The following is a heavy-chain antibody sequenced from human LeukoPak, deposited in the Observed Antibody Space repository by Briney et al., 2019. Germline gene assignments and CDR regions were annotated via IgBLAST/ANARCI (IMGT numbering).Heavy chain of an antibody. CDR2: INPPSGGT. Sequence: ASVKVSCKASGYTFNGYYMHWVRQAPGQGLEWMGWINPPSGGTNSAQKFQGRVTMTRDTSITTAYLELSRLTSDDTAVYYCARGDFYSGSFLDYWGQGTLVTVSS. CDR1: GYTFNGYY. J-gene: IGHJ4*02. CDR3: ARGDFYSGSFLDY. D-gene: IGHD3-10*01. V-gene: IGHV1-2*02.